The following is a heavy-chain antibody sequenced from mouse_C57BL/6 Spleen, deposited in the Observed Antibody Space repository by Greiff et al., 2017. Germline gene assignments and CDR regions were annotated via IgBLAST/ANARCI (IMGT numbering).Heavy chain of an antibody. V-gene: IGHV14-2*01. CDR1: GFNIKDYY. D-gene: IGHD1-1*01. CDR2: IDPEDGDT. J-gene: IGHJ2*01. Sequence: VQLQQSGAALVKPGASVKLSCTASGFNIKDYYMHWVQQRTEQGLEWIGRIDPEDGDTKSATTFQGKATITAATSSNTADLKLSSLTSEDTAGYYCARYYYGSFLFDYWGQGTTLTVSS. CDR3: ARYYYGSFLFDY.